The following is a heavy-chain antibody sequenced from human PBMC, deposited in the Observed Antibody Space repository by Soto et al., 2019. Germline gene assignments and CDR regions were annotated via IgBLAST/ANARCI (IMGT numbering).Heavy chain of an antibody. V-gene: IGHV1-18*04. CDR3: ARDSGALGYCSGGSCYADY. CDR1: GYTFTSYG. CDR2: ISAYNGNT. J-gene: IGHJ4*02. Sequence: QVQLVQSGAEVKKPRASVKVSCKASGYTFTSYGISWVRQAPGQGLEWMGWISAYNGNTNYAQKLQGRVTMTTDTSTSTAYMELRSLRSDDTAVYYCARDSGALGYCSGGSCYADYWGQGTLVTVSS. D-gene: IGHD2-15*01.